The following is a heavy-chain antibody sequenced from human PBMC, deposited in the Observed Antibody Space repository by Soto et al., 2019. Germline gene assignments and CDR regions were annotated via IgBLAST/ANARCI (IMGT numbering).Heavy chain of an antibody. CDR2: IIPILGIA. CDR1: GGTFSSYT. V-gene: IGHV1-69*02. D-gene: IGHD1-26*01. CDR3: ARGGAMDSGSYSPVPGRGESMDV. J-gene: IGHJ6*02. Sequence: QVQLVQSGAEVKKPGSSVKVSCKASGGTFSSYTISWVRQAPGQGLEWMGRIIPILGIANYAQKFQGRVTITADKSTSTAYMERSSLISEDTAVYYCARGGAMDSGSYSPVPGRGESMDVWGQGTTVTVSS.